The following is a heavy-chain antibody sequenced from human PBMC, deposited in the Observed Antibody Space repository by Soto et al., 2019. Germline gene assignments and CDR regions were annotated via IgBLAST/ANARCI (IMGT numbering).Heavy chain of an antibody. Sequence: GGSLRPSCAASGFTFSSYGMHWVRQAPGKGLEWVAVIWYDGSNKYYADSVKGRFTISRDNSKNTLYLQMNSLRAEDTAVYYCARGGYCTNGVCYVPLFDYWGQGTLVTVSS. D-gene: IGHD2-8*01. CDR1: GFTFSSYG. V-gene: IGHV3-33*01. J-gene: IGHJ4*02. CDR3: ARGGYCTNGVCYVPLFDY. CDR2: IWYDGSNK.